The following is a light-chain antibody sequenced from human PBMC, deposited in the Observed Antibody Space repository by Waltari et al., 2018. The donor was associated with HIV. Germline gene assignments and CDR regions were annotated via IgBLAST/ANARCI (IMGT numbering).Light chain of an antibody. CDR2: EAN. Sequence: QSALTQPASVSGSPGQSITISSSGTTRDVGAHDYVYWYQQYPGKAPKLIIFEANNRPSGVSNRFSGSSADKTDCLTISGLQAENEADYYCSSYRTSYISDHWVFRGGTNLVVL. J-gene: IGLJ3*02. CDR3: SSYRTSYISDHWV. CDR1: TRDVGAHDY. V-gene: IGLV2-14*01.